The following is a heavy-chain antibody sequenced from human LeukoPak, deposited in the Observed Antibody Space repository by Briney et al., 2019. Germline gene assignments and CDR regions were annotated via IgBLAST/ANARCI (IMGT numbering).Heavy chain of an antibody. Sequence: PGGSLRLSCAASGFTFSSYWMSWVRQAPGKGLEWVANIKQDGSEKYYVDSVKGRFTISRDNAKNSLYLQMNSLRAEDTAVYYCARDRGFVVVPAAIKASENYYYGMDVWGQGTTVTVSS. J-gene: IGHJ6*02. CDR3: ARDRGFVVVPAAIKASENYYYGMDV. V-gene: IGHV3-7*01. CDR2: IKQDGSEK. D-gene: IGHD2-2*01. CDR1: GFTFSSYW.